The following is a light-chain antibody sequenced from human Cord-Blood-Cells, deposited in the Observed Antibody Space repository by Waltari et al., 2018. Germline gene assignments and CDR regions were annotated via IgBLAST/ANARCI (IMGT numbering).Light chain of an antibody. J-gene: IGLJ2*01. V-gene: IGLV2-11*01. Sequence: QSALTQPRPVSGSPGQSVTISCTGTSSDVGGYNYVSWYQQHPGKAPKLMIYDVSKWPSGVPDRFSGSKSGNTASLTISGLQAEDEADYYCCSYAGSYTLVFGGGTKLTVL. CDR1: SSDVGGYNY. CDR2: DVS. CDR3: CSYAGSYTLV.